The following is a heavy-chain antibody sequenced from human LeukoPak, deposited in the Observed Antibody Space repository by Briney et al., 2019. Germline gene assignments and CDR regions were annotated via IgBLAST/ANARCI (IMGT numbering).Heavy chain of an antibody. CDR2: IYYSGNT. J-gene: IGHJ4*02. Sequence: SDTLSLTCTVSVGSICRFYWSWIRHPPGKGLECIGSIYYSGNTKYNPSLKNRVTISVDTSKTQFSLKLSSVTAADTAVYYCARGYSGSYGRFDYWGQGTLVTVSS. CDR3: ARGYSGSYGRFDY. D-gene: IGHD1-26*01. V-gene: IGHV4-59*07. CDR1: VGSICRFY.